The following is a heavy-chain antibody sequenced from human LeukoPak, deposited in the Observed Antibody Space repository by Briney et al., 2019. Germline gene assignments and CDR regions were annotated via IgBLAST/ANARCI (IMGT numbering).Heavy chain of an antibody. V-gene: IGHV3-7*01. D-gene: IGHD5-18*01. CDR3: TRGDGRGRSDGAI. J-gene: IGHJ4*02. CDR1: GFIFSNHW. CDR2: MNVDGSDK. Sequence: GGSLRLSSGASGFIFSNHWMGWVRQAPENGLEWVAIMNVDGSDKYHLDSVKGRFTISRDNAKNTLYLQMNSLRVEDTALYYCTRGDGRGRSDGAIWGPGTLVTVSS.